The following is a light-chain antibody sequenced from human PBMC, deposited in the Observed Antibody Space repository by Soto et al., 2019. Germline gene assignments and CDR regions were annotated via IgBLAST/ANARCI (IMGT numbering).Light chain of an antibody. V-gene: IGKV1-9*01. Sequence: DIQLTQSPSFLSASVGDRVTITCRASQGISKYLAWYQQKPGKAPKPLISAASTLESGVPSRFTGSGYGTEFTLTISSLQPEDFATYYCQQLNSYPRTFGQGTKVDIK. CDR2: AAS. J-gene: IGKJ1*01. CDR3: QQLNSYPRT. CDR1: QGISKY.